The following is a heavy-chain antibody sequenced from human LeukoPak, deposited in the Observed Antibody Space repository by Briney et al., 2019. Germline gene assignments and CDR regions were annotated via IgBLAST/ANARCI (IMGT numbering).Heavy chain of an antibody. J-gene: IGHJ5*02. CDR2: INHSGST. CDR3: ARVRGLLLWFGELLYPNSFDP. CDR1: GGSFSGYY. Sequence: KPSETLSLTSAVYGGSFSGYYWSWIRQPPGTGLEWIGEINHSGSTNYNPSLKSRVTISVDTSKNQFSLKLSSVTAADTAVYYCARVRGLLLWFGELLYPNSFDPWGQGTLVTVSS. D-gene: IGHD3-10*01. V-gene: IGHV4-34*01.